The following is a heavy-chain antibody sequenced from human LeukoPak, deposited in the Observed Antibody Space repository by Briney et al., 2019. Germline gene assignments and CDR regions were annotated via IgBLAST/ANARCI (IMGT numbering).Heavy chain of an antibody. V-gene: IGHV3-11*01. D-gene: IGHD6-13*01. CDR3: ARTDSSSWYPNWFGP. J-gene: IGHJ5*02. Sequence: RGSLRLSCATSGFTFSDYYMSWIRQAPGKGLEWVSYISSSGSTIYYADSVKGRITISRDNAKNSLYLQMNSLRAEDTAVYYCARTDSSSWYPNWFGPWGQGTLVTVSS. CDR2: ISSSGSTI. CDR1: GFTFSDYY.